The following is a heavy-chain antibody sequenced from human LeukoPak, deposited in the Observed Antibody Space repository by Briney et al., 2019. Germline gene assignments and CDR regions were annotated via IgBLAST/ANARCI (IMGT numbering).Heavy chain of an antibody. Sequence: ASVNVALKASSYTFTGYYLHWVRQAPAQGREWMGWINPSDGGTNYAQNVQGRVTMTRDTSISTAYMDLSRLGSDDTAVYYCARSDKCTTCSIDYWGQGTLVTVSS. J-gene: IGHJ4*02. D-gene: IGHD2-2*01. CDR3: ARSDKCTTCSIDY. V-gene: IGHV1-2*02. CDR1: SYTFTGYY. CDR2: INPSDGGT.